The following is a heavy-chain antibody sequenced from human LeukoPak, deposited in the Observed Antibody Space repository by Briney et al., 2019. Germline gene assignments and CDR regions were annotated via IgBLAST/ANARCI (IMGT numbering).Heavy chain of an antibody. CDR2: IYFSGNT. CDR3: ARSEYYYDSSGYYSPPLVFVY. J-gene: IGHJ4*02. V-gene: IGHV4-59*02. Sequence: SETLSLTCTVSRGSVTSYYWSWIRQPPGKGLEWIGDIYFSGNTKYNPSLQSRVTISLDMSQNQFSLRLRSVTAADTAVYYCARSEYYYDSSGYYSPPLVFVYCGQGTQVTVSS. CDR1: RGSVTSYY. D-gene: IGHD3-22*01.